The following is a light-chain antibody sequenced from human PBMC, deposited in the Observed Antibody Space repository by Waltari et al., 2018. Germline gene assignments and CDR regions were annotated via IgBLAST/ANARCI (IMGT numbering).Light chain of an antibody. Sequence: ILTQSPGTLSLSPGEGATLFGRASQTVETNYFAWYQQKPGQSPKLLIDKTTNRATGVPDRFSGSGSGTDCSLNIEMVEPGDSAVYFCQQFGGSPMYTFGQGTKLEI. CDR2: KTT. CDR3: QQFGGSPMYT. V-gene: IGKV3-20*01. J-gene: IGKJ2*01. CDR1: QTVETNY.